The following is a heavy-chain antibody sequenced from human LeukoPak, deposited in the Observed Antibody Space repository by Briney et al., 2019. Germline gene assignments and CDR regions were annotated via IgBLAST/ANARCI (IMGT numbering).Heavy chain of an antibody. CDR3: ARDLYYYGSGSYYKNDNWFDP. V-gene: IGHV4-39*07. CDR1: GGSISTSIYY. D-gene: IGHD3-10*01. J-gene: IGHJ5*02. CDR2: IHYSGST. Sequence: PSETLSLTCTVSGGSISTSIYYWGWIRQPPGKGLEWIGNIHYSGSTYHNPSLKSRVTISVNTSKNQFSLKVSSVTAADTAVYYCARDLYYYGSGSYYKNDNWFDPWGQGTLVTVSS.